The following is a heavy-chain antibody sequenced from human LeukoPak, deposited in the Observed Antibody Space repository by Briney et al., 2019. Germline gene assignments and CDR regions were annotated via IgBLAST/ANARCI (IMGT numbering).Heavy chain of an antibody. CDR1: GFTFSSYG. CDR2: ISYDGSNK. D-gene: IGHD1-1*01. J-gene: IGHJ4*02. V-gene: IGHV3-30*18. CDR3: AKVSIQTYFDY. Sequence: GGSLRHSCAASGFTFSSYGMHWVRQAPGKGLEWVAVISYDGSNKYYADSVKGRFTISRDNSKNTLYLQMNSLRAEDTAVYYCAKVSIQTYFDYWGQGTLVTVSS.